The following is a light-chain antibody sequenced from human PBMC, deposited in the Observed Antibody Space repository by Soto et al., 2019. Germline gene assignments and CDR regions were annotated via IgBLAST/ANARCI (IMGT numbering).Light chain of an antibody. J-gene: IGKJ4*01. V-gene: IGKV1-39*01. CDR1: ESISTH. CDR2: STS. Sequence: DIQMTQSPSSLSASLGDRVTITCRASESISTHLNWFQQKPGKAPKVLISSTSGFQSGVPSRFSGSGSGTDFTLTISSLQPEDFATYYCQQSYNTPLTFGGGTKVEIK. CDR3: QQSYNTPLT.